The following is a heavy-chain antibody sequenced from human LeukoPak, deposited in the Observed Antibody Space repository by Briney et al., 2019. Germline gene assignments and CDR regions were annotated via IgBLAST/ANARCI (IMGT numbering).Heavy chain of an antibody. CDR2: IYTSGST. CDR1: GGSISSYY. J-gene: IGHJ5*01. CDR3: ARTPRESGENWFDP. Sequence: SETLSLTCTVSGGSISSYYWSWIWQPAGKGLEWIGRIYTSGSTNYNPSLKSRVTMSVDTSKNQFSLKLSSVTAADTAVYYCARTPRESGENWFDPWGQGTLVTVSS. V-gene: IGHV4-4*07. D-gene: IGHD3-10*01.